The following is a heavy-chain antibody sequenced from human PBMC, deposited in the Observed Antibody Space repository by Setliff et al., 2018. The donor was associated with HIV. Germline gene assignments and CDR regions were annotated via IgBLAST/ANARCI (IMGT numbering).Heavy chain of an antibody. J-gene: IGHJ5*02. CDR2: LNDSGST. CDR1: GGSFSGYF. Sequence: SETLSLTCAVYGGSFSGYFWSWIRQSPRKRLEWIGELNDSGSTNYNPSLKNRVTISIDTSKNQFSLRLSSVTAADTAVYYCARGTKLVWGRWFDPWGQGTLVTVSS. D-gene: IGHD6-6*01. CDR3: ARGTKLVWGRWFDP. V-gene: IGHV4-34*01.